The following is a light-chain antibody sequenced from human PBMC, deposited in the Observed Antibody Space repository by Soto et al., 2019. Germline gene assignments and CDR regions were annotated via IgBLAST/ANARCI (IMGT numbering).Light chain of an antibody. Sequence: DIPMTQSPSSLSASVGDRVTITCRASQGIRDALGWYRQKPGKAPKRLIYAASSLQSGVPSRFSGSGSGTEFTLTISSLQPEDFATYYCLQHNSYPQTFGQGTKVEIK. CDR2: AAS. V-gene: IGKV1-17*01. CDR3: LQHNSYPQT. CDR1: QGIRDA. J-gene: IGKJ1*01.